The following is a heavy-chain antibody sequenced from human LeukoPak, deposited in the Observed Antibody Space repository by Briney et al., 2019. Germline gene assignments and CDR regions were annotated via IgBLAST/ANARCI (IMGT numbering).Heavy chain of an antibody. V-gene: IGHV1-18*01. Sequence: ASVKVSCKASGYTFTSYGISWVRQAPGQGLEWMGWISAYNGNTNYAQKLQGRVTMTTDTSTSTAYMELRSLRSDDTAVYYCARGLIAAAKYNWFDPWGQGTLVTVSS. CDR1: GYTFTSYG. J-gene: IGHJ5*02. CDR2: ISAYNGNT. CDR3: ARGLIAAAKYNWFDP. D-gene: IGHD6-13*01.